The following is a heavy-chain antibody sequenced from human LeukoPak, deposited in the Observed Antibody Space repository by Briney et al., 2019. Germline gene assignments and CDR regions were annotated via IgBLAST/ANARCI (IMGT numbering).Heavy chain of an antibody. CDR1: GGSFSGYY. J-gene: IGHJ4*02. V-gene: IGHV4-34*01. CDR3: ARVDLPGSSSFYRDY. D-gene: IGHD6-6*01. Sequence: SETLSLTCAVYGGSFSGYYWSWIRQPPGKGLEWIGEINHSGSTYYNPSLKSRVTISVDTSKNQFSLKLSSVTAADTAVYYCARVDLPGSSSFYRDYWGQGTLVTVSS. CDR2: INHSGST.